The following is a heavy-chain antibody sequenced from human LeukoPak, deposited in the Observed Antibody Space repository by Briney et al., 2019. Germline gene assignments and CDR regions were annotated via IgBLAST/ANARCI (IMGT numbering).Heavy chain of an antibody. CDR2: IYYRGST. CDR3: ARDRYSGYDGFGAFDI. V-gene: IGHV4-59*01. D-gene: IGHD5-12*01. Sequence: SETLSLTCAVSGGPLTSYYWSWIRQPPGKGLEWIGSIYYRGSTNYNPSLESRVTISVDTSKNRFSLKLSSVTAADTAVYYCARDRYSGYDGFGAFDIWGQGTMVTVSS. J-gene: IGHJ3*02. CDR1: GGPLTSYY.